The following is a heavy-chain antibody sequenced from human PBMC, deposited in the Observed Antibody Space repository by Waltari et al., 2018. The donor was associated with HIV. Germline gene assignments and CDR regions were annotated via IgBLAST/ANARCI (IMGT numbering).Heavy chain of an antibody. Sequence: QLQLQESGPGLVTPSETLSLTCTVSGGSISSSSYYWGWIRHPPGMELEWIESIYYSGTTYYNPSLKSRVTISVDTSKNQFSLKLSSVTAADTAVYYCAASQVGNWPAFDYWGQGTLVTVSS. V-gene: IGHV4-39*07. CDR1: GGSISSSSYY. CDR3: AASQVGNWPAFDY. CDR2: IYYSGTT. J-gene: IGHJ4*02. D-gene: IGHD1-1*01.